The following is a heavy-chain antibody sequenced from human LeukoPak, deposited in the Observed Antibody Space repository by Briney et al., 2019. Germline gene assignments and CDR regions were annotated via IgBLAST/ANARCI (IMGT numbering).Heavy chain of an antibody. Sequence: GGSLRLSCAASGFTFSSYSMNWVRQAPGKGLEWVAVISYDGSNKYYADSVKGRFTISRDNSKNTLYLQMNSLRAEDTAVYYCAKTDSSGGTFDYWGQGTLVTVSS. CDR3: AKTDSSGGTFDY. CDR2: ISYDGSNK. CDR1: GFTFSSYS. J-gene: IGHJ4*02. D-gene: IGHD3-22*01. V-gene: IGHV3-30*18.